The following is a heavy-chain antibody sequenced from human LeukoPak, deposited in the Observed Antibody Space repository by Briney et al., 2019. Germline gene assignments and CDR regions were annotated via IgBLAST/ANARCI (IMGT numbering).Heavy chain of an antibody. CDR2: VCAYNGNT. J-gene: IGHJ4*02. CDR1: GYTFTSYG. V-gene: IGHV1-18*01. CDR3: ARYKSDDSSGYGLDY. D-gene: IGHD3-22*01. Sequence: ASVKVSCKASGYTFTSYGISWVRQAPGQGLEWTGWVCAYNGNTNYAQKLQGRVSMTTATSTSTADMELRSLGTDDAAVFYCARYKSDDSSGYGLDYWGQGTLVTVSS.